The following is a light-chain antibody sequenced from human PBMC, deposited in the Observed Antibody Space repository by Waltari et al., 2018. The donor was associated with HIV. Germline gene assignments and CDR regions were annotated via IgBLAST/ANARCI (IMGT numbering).Light chain of an antibody. Sequence: QSVLTQPPSASGTPGQRVTISCSGSSSNIGSNAVNWYQQVPGTAPKLLIYSDNQRPSGVPDRFSGSKSGTSASLPISGLQSEDEANYYCAAWDDSLNGPLFGGGTKLTVL. V-gene: IGLV1-44*01. CDR3: AAWDDSLNGPL. CDR1: SSNIGSNA. CDR2: SDN. J-gene: IGLJ3*02.